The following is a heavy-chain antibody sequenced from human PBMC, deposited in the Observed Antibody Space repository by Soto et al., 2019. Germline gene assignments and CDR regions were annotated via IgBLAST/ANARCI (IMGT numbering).Heavy chain of an antibody. D-gene: IGHD7-27*01. J-gene: IGHJ4*02. CDR1: GDSVSSNS. CDR3: ARDRNWGCIDN. V-gene: IGHV6-1*01. Sequence: SQTRSLTCAISGDSVSSNSWNRIRQSPSRGLEWLGRTYYMSKWYNDYAVSVKSRITIKPDTSRNQFSLQLKSVTPEDTAVYYCARDRNWGCIDNWGQGTSVTVPT. CDR2: TYYMSKWYN.